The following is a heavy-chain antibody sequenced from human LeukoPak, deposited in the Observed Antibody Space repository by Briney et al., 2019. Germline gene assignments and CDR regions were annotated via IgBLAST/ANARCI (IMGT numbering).Heavy chain of an antibody. Sequence: GGSLRLSCAASGFTFSSYGMHWVRQAPGKGLEWVAVIWYDGSNKYYADSVKGRFTISRDNSKNTLYLQMNSLRAEDTAVYYCARGSDYYDSSGYLHYWGQGTLVTVSS. D-gene: IGHD3-22*01. J-gene: IGHJ4*02. V-gene: IGHV3-33*01. CDR3: ARGSDYYDSSGYLHY. CDR1: GFTFSSYG. CDR2: IWYDGSNK.